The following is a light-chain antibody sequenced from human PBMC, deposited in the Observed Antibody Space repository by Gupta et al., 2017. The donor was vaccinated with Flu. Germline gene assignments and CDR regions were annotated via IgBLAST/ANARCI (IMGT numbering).Light chain of an antibody. V-gene: IGKV2-28*01. CDR1: QSLLHSNGYNY. CDR2: LGS. Sequence: VTPGEPASISCRSSQSLLHSNGYNYLDWYLQKPGQSPQLLIYLGSNRASGVPDRFSGSGSGTDFTLKISRVEAEDVGVYYCRQVLQTPFTFGGGTKVEIK. J-gene: IGKJ4*01. CDR3: RQVLQTPFT.